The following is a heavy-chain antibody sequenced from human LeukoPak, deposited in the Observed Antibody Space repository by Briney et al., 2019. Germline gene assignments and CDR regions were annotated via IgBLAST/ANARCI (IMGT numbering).Heavy chain of an antibody. CDR3: ARVGYTGWNWGLDY. D-gene: IGHD5-24*01. J-gene: IGHJ4*02. CDR2: MNPNSGNT. Sequence: ASVKVSCKASGYTFSRYDINWVRQAPGQGLEWMGWMNPNSGNTGYAQKFQGRLTMTRDMSTSTVYMELSSLRSEDTAVYYCARVGYTGWNWGLDYWGQGTLVTVSS. V-gene: IGHV1-8*02. CDR1: GYTFSRYD.